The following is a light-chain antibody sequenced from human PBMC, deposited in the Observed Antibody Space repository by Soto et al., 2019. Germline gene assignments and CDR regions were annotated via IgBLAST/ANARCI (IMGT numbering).Light chain of an antibody. V-gene: IGKV3-11*01. J-gene: IGKJ4*01. CDR3: HQRSNWPLT. CDR2: DTS. Sequence: EIVLTQSPVTLSLSPGERATLSCRASQNVLSSLAWYQQKPGQAPRLLIYDTSTRATAIPARFRGSGSGTDFTLTISSLEPEDFVVYYCHQRSNWPLTFGGGTKVEIK. CDR1: QNVLSS.